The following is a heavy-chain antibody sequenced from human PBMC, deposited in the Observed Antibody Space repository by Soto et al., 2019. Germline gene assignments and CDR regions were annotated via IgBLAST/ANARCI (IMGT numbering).Heavy chain of an antibody. V-gene: IGHV1-69*01. Sequence: QVQLVQSGAEVKKPGSSVKVSCKASGGTFSSYAISWVRQAPGQGLEWMGGIIPIFGTANYAQKFQGRVTIPADESTSTAYMVLSSLRSEDTAVYYCARGNYYGSGSYNWFDPWGQGTLVTVSS. CDR2: IIPIFGTA. J-gene: IGHJ5*02. D-gene: IGHD3-10*01. CDR1: GGTFSSYA. CDR3: ARGNYYGSGSYNWFDP.